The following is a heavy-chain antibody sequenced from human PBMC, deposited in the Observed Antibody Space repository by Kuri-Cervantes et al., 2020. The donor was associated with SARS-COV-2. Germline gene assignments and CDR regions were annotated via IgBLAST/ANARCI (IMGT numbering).Heavy chain of an antibody. CDR1: GDSISSDSYY. V-gene: IGHV4-61*02. D-gene: IGHD6-13*01. CDR3: ARDKKKGVAAAGINYYGMDV. CDR2: IYSSGST. J-gene: IGHJ6*02. Sequence: SETLSLTCTVSGDSISSDSYYWSWIRQPAGKGLEWIGRIYSSGSTNYNPSLKSRVTISVDTSKTQFSLKLSSVTAADTAVYYCARDKKKGVAAAGINYYGMDVWGQGTTVTVSS.